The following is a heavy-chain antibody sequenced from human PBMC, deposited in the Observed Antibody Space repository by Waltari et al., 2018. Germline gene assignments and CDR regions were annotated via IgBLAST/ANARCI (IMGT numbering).Heavy chain of an antibody. CDR3: TTTSFVEQQLVLGWDY. Sequence: EVQLVESGGGLVKPGGFLRLSCAASGFTFRNACMSCVRQAPGKGLEWVGRIKSKTDGGTTDYAAPVKGRFTISRDDSKNTLYLQMNSLKTEDTAVYYCTTTSFVEQQLVLGWDYWGQGTLVTVSS. D-gene: IGHD6-13*01. CDR1: GFTFRNAC. CDR2: IKSKTDGGTT. V-gene: IGHV3-15*01. J-gene: IGHJ4*02.